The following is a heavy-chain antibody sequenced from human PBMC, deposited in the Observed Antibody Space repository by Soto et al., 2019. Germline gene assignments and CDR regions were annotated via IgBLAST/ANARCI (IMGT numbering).Heavy chain of an antibody. V-gene: IGHV4-59*01. CDR1: GGSISSYY. Sequence: QVQLQESGPGLVKPSETLSLTCTVSGGSISSYYWNWIRQPPGKGLEWIGDIYYSGSSTYNPSLNSRVTISVDLSRNQFSLRLSSVTAADTAVYYCAGLQINFYYMDGWGKGTTVTVSS. J-gene: IGHJ6*03. D-gene: IGHD1-1*01. CDR2: IYYSGSS. CDR3: AGLQINFYYMDG.